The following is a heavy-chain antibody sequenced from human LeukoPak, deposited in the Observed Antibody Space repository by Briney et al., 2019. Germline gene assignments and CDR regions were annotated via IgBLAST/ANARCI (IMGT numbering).Heavy chain of an antibody. V-gene: IGHV4-39*07. CDR2: INHSGST. CDR3: ARDRYIYGSDDRWFDP. Sequence: SETLSLACIVSGDFISSSRYYWGWIRQPPGKGLEWIGEINHSGSTNYNPSLKSRVTISVDTSKNQFSLKLSSVTAADTAVYYCARDRYIYGSDDRWFDPWGQGTLVTVSS. D-gene: IGHD5-18*01. CDR1: GDFISSSRYY. J-gene: IGHJ5*02.